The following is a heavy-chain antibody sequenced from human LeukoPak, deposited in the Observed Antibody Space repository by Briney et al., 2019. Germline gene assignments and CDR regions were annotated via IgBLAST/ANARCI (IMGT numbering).Heavy chain of an antibody. CDR3: AREVGYGDYFDY. V-gene: IGHV1-18*04. CDR2: ISAYNGNT. D-gene: IGHD4-17*01. Sequence: GASVKVSCKASGYTFTGYYMHWVRQAPGQGLEWMGWISAYNGNTNYAQKLQGRVTMTTDTSTSTAYMELRSLRSDDTAVYYCAREVGYGDYFDYWGQGTLVTVSS. CDR1: GYTFTGYY. J-gene: IGHJ4*02.